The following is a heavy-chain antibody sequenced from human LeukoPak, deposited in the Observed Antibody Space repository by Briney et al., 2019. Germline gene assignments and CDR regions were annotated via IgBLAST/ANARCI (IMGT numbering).Heavy chain of an antibody. Sequence: PSETLSLTCTVSGYSISSGYYWGWIRQPPGKGLEWIGSIYHSGSTYYNPSLKSRVTISVDTSKNQFSLKLSSVTAADTAVYYCWRVKGRGGGGDTVVVPAAMDYYYYYMDVWGKGTTVTVSS. V-gene: IGHV4-38-2*02. D-gene: IGHD2-2*01. CDR3: WRVKGRGGGGDTVVVPAAMDYYYYYMDV. CDR2: IYHSGST. CDR1: GYSISSGYY. J-gene: IGHJ6*03.